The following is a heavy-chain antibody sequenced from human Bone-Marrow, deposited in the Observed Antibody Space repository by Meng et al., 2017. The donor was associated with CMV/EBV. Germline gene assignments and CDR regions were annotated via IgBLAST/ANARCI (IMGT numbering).Heavy chain of an antibody. CDR1: GFTFSSYE. J-gene: IGHJ6*02. CDR3: ARAGVLRGMDV. Sequence: GGSLRLSCAASGFTFSSYEMNWVRQAPGKGLEWVSVIYSGGSTYYADSVKGRFTISRDNSKNTLYLQMNSLRAEDTAVYYCARAGVLRGMDVWGQGTTVTVSS. V-gene: IGHV3-53*01. D-gene: IGHD2-8*02. CDR2: IYSGGST.